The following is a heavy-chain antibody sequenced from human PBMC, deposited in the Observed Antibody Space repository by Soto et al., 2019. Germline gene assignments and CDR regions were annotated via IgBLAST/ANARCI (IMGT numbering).Heavy chain of an antibody. Sequence: EVQLVESGGDLVQPGGSLRLSCEASGITVSSNYMSWVRQAPGKGLEWVSIIYSDGSTYHADSVKGRFTISRDNSKNTLYLQMNSLRAEDTAVYYCARVASRGWQYYFHYWGQGTLVTVSS. D-gene: IGHD6-19*01. CDR3: ARVASRGWQYYFHY. CDR1: GITVSSNY. J-gene: IGHJ4*02. V-gene: IGHV3-66*01. CDR2: IYSDGST.